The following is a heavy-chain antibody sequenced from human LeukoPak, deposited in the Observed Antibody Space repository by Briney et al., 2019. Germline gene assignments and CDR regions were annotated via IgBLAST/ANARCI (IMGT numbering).Heavy chain of an antibody. CDR1: GHTFTSYG. J-gene: IGHJ4*02. D-gene: IGHD2-21*02. Sequence: ASVKVSCKASGHTFTSYGISWVRQAPGQGLEWMGWISAYNGNTNYAQKLQGRVTMTTDTSTSTAYMELRSLRSDDTAVYYCARVIRYGGDCYPLFDYWGQRTLVTVSS. CDR2: ISAYNGNT. CDR3: ARVIRYGGDCYPLFDY. V-gene: IGHV1-18*01.